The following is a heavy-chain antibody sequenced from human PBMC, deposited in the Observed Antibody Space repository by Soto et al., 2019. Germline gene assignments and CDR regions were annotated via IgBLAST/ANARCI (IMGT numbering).Heavy chain of an antibody. CDR2: ISAYNGNT. J-gene: IGHJ6*03. CDR3: ASERGYSGYVHGYYYMDV. D-gene: IGHD5-12*01. CDR1: GYTFTSYG. Sequence: QVPLVQSGAEVKKPGASVKVSCKASGYTFTSYGISWVRQAPGQGLEWMGWISAYNGNTNYAQKLQGRVTMTTDTSTSTAYMELRSLRSDDTAVYYCASERGYSGYVHGYYYMDVWGKGTTVTVSS. V-gene: IGHV1-18*01.